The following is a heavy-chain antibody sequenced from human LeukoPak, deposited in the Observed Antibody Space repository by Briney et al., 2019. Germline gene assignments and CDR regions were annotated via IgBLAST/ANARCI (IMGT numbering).Heavy chain of an antibody. CDR3: ATLRYSSSSFLDY. J-gene: IGHJ4*02. D-gene: IGHD6-6*01. CDR1: GFTFSSYA. CDR2: LSGSGDMK. V-gene: IGHV3-23*01. Sequence: GGSLRLSCAASGFTFSSYALSWVRQAPGKGLEWVSALSGSGDMKYYADSMKGRFAISRDNSNNTVYLQMNSLRVEDTAIYYCATLRYSSSSFLDYWGQGTLVTVTS.